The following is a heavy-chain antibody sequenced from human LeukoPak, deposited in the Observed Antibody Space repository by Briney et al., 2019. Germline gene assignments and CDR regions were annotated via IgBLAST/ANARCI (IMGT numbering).Heavy chain of an antibody. CDR3: ARDGHSFGSHFDY. CDR2: IYNGGNT. CDR1: SGSISSYY. Sequence: SETLSLTCTVSSGSISSYYWSWIRQPAGKGLEWIGRIYNGGNTNYNPSLKSRVTMSVDTSKNQFSLKLSSVTAADTAVYFCARDGHSFGSHFDYWGQGTLVTVSS. D-gene: IGHD5-18*01. J-gene: IGHJ4*02. V-gene: IGHV4-4*07.